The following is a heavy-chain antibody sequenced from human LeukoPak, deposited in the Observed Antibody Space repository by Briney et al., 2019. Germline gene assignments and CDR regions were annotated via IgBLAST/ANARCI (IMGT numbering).Heavy chain of an antibody. CDR1: GGSITSGGYY. Sequence: SETLSLTCTVSGGSITSGGYYWSWIRQLPGKGLEWIGYVYYSGTTSYNPSLKSRLTISLDTSENQFSLKLSSVTAADTAVYYCARGSTGDKSNNWGQGTLVTVSS. CDR3: ARGSTGDKSNN. CDR2: VYYSGTT. J-gene: IGHJ4*02. D-gene: IGHD7-27*01. V-gene: IGHV4-31*03.